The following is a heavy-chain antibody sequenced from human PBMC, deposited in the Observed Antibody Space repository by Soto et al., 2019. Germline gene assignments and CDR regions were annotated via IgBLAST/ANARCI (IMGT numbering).Heavy chain of an antibody. CDR3: ARVEYSFGTPFLDY. V-gene: IGHV3-30-3*01. J-gene: IGHJ4*02. CDR1: GFNFGHYA. Sequence: ESGGGVVQPGRSLRLSCSASGFNFGHYAMHWVRQAPGKGLEWVAALSFDRSNEYYADSLRGRFTISRDNSKNTLYLQMNSLRAEDTAVYYCARVEYSFGTPFLDYWGQGTLVTVSS. CDR2: LSFDRSNE. D-gene: IGHD3-16*01.